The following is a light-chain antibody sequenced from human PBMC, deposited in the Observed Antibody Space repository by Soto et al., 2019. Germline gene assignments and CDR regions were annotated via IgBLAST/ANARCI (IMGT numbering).Light chain of an antibody. V-gene: IGKV1-6*01. CDR3: LQDYNYPRT. J-gene: IGKJ1*01. CDR1: QGITND. CDR2: AAS. Sequence: ALQLTQSPSSLSASVGDRVTISCRASQGITNDLNWYHQKPGKAPKLLIEAASSLQSGVASRFSARGSVTDFTLTISSLQPEDFATYYCLQDYNYPRTFGQGTKVDIK.